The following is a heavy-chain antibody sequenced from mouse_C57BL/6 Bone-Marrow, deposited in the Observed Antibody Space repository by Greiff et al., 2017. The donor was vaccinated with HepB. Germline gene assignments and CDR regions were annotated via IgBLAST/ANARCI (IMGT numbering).Heavy chain of an antibody. CDR3: AREKGYYCGSSYVGYWYFDV. V-gene: IGHV1-81*01. J-gene: IGHJ1*03. Sequence: QVQLQQSGAELARPGASVKLSCKASGYTFTSYGISWVKQRTGQGLEWIGEIYPRSGNTYYNEKFKGKATLTADKSSSTAYMELRSLTSEDSAVYFCAREKGYYCGSSYVGYWYFDVWGTGTTVTVSS. D-gene: IGHD1-1*01. CDR2: IYPRSGNT. CDR1: GYTFTSYG.